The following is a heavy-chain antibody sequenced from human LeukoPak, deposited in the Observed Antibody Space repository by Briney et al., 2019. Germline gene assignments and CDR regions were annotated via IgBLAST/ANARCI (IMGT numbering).Heavy chain of an antibody. D-gene: IGHD1-1*01. CDR3: ASSGTASRGATDV. CDR2: IYSGGST. J-gene: IGHJ6*02. V-gene: IGHV3-66*01. Sequence: GGSLRLSCAASGLTGSSNFMTWVRQAPGKGLEWVSAIYSGGSTFYADSVRGRFNISRDNSRKTMFLQMSSLRVEDAGVYYCASSGTASRGATDVWGQGTTVTVSS. CDR1: GLTGSSNF.